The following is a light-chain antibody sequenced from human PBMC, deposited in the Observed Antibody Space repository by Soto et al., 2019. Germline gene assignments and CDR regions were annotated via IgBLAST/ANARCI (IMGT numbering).Light chain of an antibody. CDR3: CSYASGSIYV. Sequence: QSALTQPAPVSGSPGQSITISCTGTSSDVGAFNYVSWYLQYPGKAPKLMIYEVGNRPSGVSNRFSGSKSGNTASLTISGLQAEDEADYYCCSYASGSIYVFGTGTKLTVL. J-gene: IGLJ1*01. V-gene: IGLV2-14*01. CDR1: SSDVGAFNY. CDR2: EVG.